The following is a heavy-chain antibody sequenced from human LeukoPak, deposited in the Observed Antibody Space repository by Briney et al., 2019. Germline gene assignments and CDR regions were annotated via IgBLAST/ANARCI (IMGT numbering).Heavy chain of an antibody. J-gene: IGHJ5*02. CDR1: GGSISSYY. V-gene: IGHV4-59*01. Sequence: SETLSLTCTVSGGSISSYYWSWIRQPPGKGLEWIGYIYYSGSTNYNPSLKSRVTISVDTSKNQFSLKLSSVTAADTAVYYCARAPYYYDSPPSWFDPWGQGTLVTVPS. CDR3: ARAPYYYDSPPSWFDP. CDR2: IYYSGST. D-gene: IGHD3-22*01.